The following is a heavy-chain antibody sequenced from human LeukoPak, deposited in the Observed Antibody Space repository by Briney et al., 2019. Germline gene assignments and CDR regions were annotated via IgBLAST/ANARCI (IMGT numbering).Heavy chain of an antibody. CDR1: GYTFPGYY. V-gene: IGHV1-2*06. Sequence: ASVKVSCKASGYTFPGYYIHWVRQAPGQELEWMGRINPKSGNTNYVQKFQGRVTVSRDTSISTTYLELNTLTSDDTAVYYCARGYSGYDLKFDPWGQGTLVTVSS. CDR3: ARGYSGYDLKFDP. J-gene: IGHJ5*02. CDR2: INPKSGNT. D-gene: IGHD5-12*01.